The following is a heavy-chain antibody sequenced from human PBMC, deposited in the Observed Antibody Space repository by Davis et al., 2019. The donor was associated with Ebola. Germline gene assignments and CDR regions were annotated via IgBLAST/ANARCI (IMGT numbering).Heavy chain of an antibody. V-gene: IGHV3-48*02. D-gene: IGHD3-3*01. J-gene: IGHJ6*02. CDR3: AVRIYDFWSGYYGSHYGMDV. CDR2: ISSSSSTI. Sequence: GESLKISCAASGFTFSSYSMNWVRQAPGKGLEWVSYISSSSSTIYYADSVKGRFTISRDNAKNSLYLQMNSLRDEDTAVYYCAVRIYDFWSGYYGSHYGMDVWGQGTTVTVSS. CDR1: GFTFSSYS.